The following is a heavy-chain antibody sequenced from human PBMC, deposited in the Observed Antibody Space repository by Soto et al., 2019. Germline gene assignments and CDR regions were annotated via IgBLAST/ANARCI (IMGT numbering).Heavy chain of an antibody. CDR3: ARDGGVGATSYRYYGMDV. J-gene: IGHJ6*02. CDR2: IWYDGSNK. CDR1: GFTFSSYG. V-gene: IGHV3-33*01. D-gene: IGHD1-26*01. Sequence: GGSLRLSCAASGFTFSSYGMHWVRQAPGKGLEWVAVIWYDGSNKYYADSVKGRFTISRDNSKNTLYLQMNSLRAEDTAVYYCARDGGVGATSYRYYGMDVWGQGTTVTVSS.